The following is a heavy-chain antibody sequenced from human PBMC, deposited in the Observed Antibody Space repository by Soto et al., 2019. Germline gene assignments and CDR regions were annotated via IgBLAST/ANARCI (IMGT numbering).Heavy chain of an antibody. J-gene: IGHJ2*01. CDR1: GFTFSNYG. V-gene: IGHV3-33*01. Sequence: QVQLVESGGGVVQPGRSLRLSCAASGFTFSNYGMHWVRQAPGKGLEWVALIWHDGSKKYYVDSVKGRFTISRDSSKNTLYLQMDSLRPEDTAVYYCTRDERSWYFDLWGRGTLVTVSS. CDR3: TRDERSWYFDL. CDR2: IWHDGSKK. D-gene: IGHD1-1*01.